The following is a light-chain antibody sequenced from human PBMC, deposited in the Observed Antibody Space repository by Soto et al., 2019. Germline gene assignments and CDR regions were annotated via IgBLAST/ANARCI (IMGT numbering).Light chain of an antibody. CDR3: QQYGSSPRT. CDR2: GAS. V-gene: IGKV3-20*01. Sequence: IVLTQSPGTLSLSPGERATLSCRASQSVSSSYLAWYQQKPGQAPRLLIYGASSRATGIPDRFSGSGSGTDFTLTISRLEPEDFAVYYGQQYGSSPRTFGPGTKVDIK. CDR1: QSVSSSY. J-gene: IGKJ3*01.